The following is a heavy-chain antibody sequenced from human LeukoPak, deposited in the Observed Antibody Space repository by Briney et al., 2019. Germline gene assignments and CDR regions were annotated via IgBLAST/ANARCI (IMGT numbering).Heavy chain of an antibody. D-gene: IGHD6-6*01. Sequence: SQTLSLSCAIAGDSVSSNSAAWNWIRQSPSRGLEWLGRTYYKSKWYNDYAVSVKSRITINPDTSENQFSLQLNSVTPEDTAVYYCTRDSGSYSTSYRFDSWGQGTLVTFSS. CDR3: TRDSGSYSTSYRFDS. J-gene: IGHJ4*02. V-gene: IGHV6-1*01. CDR2: TYYKSKWYN. CDR1: GDSVSSNSAA.